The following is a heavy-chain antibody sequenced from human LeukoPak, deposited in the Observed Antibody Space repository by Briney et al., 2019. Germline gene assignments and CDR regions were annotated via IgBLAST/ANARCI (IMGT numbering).Heavy chain of an antibody. Sequence: SETLSLTCTVSGGSISSYYWSWIRQPAGKGLEWIGRIYTSGSTNYNPSLKSRVTMSVDTSKNQFSLKLSSVTAADTAVYYCAREGTQEYSSSGWLDPWGQGTLVTVSS. D-gene: IGHD6-6*01. V-gene: IGHV4-4*07. CDR2: IYTSGST. CDR3: AREGTQEYSSSGWLDP. CDR1: GGSISSYY. J-gene: IGHJ5*02.